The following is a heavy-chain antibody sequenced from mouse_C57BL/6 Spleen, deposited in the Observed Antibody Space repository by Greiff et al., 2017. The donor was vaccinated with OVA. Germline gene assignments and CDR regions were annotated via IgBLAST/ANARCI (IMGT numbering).Heavy chain of an antibody. J-gene: IGHJ4*01. CDR3: ARRGFYAMDY. Sequence: QVQLQQPGAELVRPGTSVKFSCKASGYTFTSYWMHWVKQRPGQGLEWIGVIDPSDSYTNYNQKFKGKATLTVDTSSSTAYMQLSSLTSEDSAVYYCARRGFYAMDYWGQGTSVTVSS. V-gene: IGHV1-59*01. CDR2: IDPSDSYT. CDR1: GYTFTSYW.